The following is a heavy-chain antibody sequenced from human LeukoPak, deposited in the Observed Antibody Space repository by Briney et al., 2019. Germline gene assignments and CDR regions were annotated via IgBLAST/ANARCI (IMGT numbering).Heavy chain of an antibody. V-gene: IGHV4-39*01. D-gene: IGHD3-10*01. CDR3: ARSYYYYYFDY. J-gene: IGHJ4*02. CDR2: IYYSGST. Sequence: SETLSLTXTVSGGSISSSSYYWGWIRQPPGKGLEWIGSIYYSGSTYYNPSLKSRVTISVDTSKNQFSLKLSSVTAADTAVYYCARSYYYYYFDYWGQGTLVTASS. CDR1: GGSISSSSYY.